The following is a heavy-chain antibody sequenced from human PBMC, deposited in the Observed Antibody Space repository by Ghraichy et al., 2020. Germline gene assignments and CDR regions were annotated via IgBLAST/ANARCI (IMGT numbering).Heavy chain of an antibody. CDR3: ARALVVPAAMDY. J-gene: IGHJ4*02. D-gene: IGHD2-2*01. V-gene: IGHV4-30-4*01. Sequence: LRLSCTVSGGSISSGDYYWSWIRQPPGKGLEWIGYIYYSGSTYYNPSLKSRVTISVDTSKNQFSLKLSSVTAADTAVYYCARALVVPAAMDYWGQGTLVTVSS. CDR2: IYYSGST. CDR1: GGSISSGDYY.